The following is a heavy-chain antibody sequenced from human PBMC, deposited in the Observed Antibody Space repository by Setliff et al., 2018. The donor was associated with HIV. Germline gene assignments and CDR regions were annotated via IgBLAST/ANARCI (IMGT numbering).Heavy chain of an antibody. CDR3: ARPGIGDSSSWYYFDY. D-gene: IGHD6-13*01. V-gene: IGHV4-39*07. CDR1: GGSISSSSYY. CDR2: INYRGTT. Sequence: PSETLSLTCTVSGGSISSSSYYWGWIRQPPGKGLEWIGEINYRGTTNDNPSLRSRVTISVDTSKNQFSLNLSSVTAADTAVYYCARPGIGDSSSWYYFDYWGQGTLVTVS. J-gene: IGHJ4*02.